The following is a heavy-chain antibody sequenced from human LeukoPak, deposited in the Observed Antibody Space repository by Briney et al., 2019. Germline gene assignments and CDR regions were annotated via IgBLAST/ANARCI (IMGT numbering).Heavy chain of an antibody. J-gene: IGHJ4*02. CDR3: ARDSQRWGNFDS. Sequence: PGGSLRLSCAVFGFTFSSYEMNWVRQAPGKGLEWVSYISSSGSTIYYADSVKGRFTISRDNAKNSLYLQMNSVRVEDTAVYYCARDSQRWGNFDSWGQGTLVSVSS. CDR1: GFTFSSYE. V-gene: IGHV3-48*03. CDR2: ISSSGSTI. D-gene: IGHD5-24*01.